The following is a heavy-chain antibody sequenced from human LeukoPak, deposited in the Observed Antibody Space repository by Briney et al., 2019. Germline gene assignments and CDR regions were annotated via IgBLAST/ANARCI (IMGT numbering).Heavy chain of an antibody. J-gene: IGHJ4*02. Sequence: ASVKVSCKASGYTFTNYAMNWVRQAPGQGLEWMGWIHPSTGNPTYAQGFTGRFVFSLAPSVSTTYLKISSLKAEDTAVYYCARAYQRLGELSLPDYWGQGTLVTVSS. CDR2: IHPSTGNP. CDR3: ARAYQRLGELSLPDY. V-gene: IGHV7-4-1*02. D-gene: IGHD3-16*02. CDR1: GYTFTNYA.